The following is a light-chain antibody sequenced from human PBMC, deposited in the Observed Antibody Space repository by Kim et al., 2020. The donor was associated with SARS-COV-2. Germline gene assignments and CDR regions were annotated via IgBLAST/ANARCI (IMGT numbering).Light chain of an antibody. CDR2: DAS. Sequence: EIVLTQSPATLSLSPGERATLSCRASQSVSSYLAWYQQKPGQAPRLLIYDASNRATGIPARFSGSGSGTDFTLTISSLEPEDFAVYYCQQRSRVPATFGQGTKVEIK. CDR3: QQRSRVPAT. J-gene: IGKJ1*01. CDR1: QSVSSY. V-gene: IGKV3-11*01.